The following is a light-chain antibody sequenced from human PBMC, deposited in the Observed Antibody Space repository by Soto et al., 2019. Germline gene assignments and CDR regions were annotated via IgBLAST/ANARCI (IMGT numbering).Light chain of an antibody. CDR3: QQYGSSGYT. CDR1: QSVSSSY. V-gene: IGKV3-20*01. J-gene: IGKJ2*01. Sequence: EIVLTQSPGTLSLSPGERATISCRASQSVSSSYLTWYQQKPGQAPRLLIYGASSRATSIPDRFSGSGSGTDFTLTISRLEPEDFAVYYCQQYGSSGYTFGQGTKLEIK. CDR2: GAS.